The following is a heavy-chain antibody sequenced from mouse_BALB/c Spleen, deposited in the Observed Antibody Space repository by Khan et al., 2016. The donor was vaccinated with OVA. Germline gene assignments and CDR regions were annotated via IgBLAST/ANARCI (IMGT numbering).Heavy chain of an antibody. CDR1: GYSITSGYF. D-gene: IGHD3-1*01. Sequence: EVQLQESGPGLVKPSQSLSLTCSVTGYSITSGYFWNWIRQFPGNKLEWMSYIRYDGNSNYNPSLKNRISITRDTSKNQFFLKLNSVTPEDTATYYCARGGSSGPAWFAYWGQGTLVTVSA. CDR3: ARGGSSGPAWFAY. V-gene: IGHV3-6*02. J-gene: IGHJ3*01. CDR2: IRYDGNS.